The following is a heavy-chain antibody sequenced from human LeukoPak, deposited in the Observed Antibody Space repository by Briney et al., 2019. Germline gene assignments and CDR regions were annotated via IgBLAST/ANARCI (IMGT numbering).Heavy chain of an antibody. CDR3: ARCRAFGSLRLGELSSIYGMDV. Sequence: SETLSLTCTVSGGSISSGGYYWSWIRQHPGKGLEWIGSIYYSGSTYYNPSLKSRVTISVDTSKNQFSLKLSSVTAADTAVYYCARCRAFGSLRLGELSSIYGMDVWGQGTTVTVSS. D-gene: IGHD3-16*02. J-gene: IGHJ6*02. CDR1: GGSISSGGYY. CDR2: IYYSGST. V-gene: IGHV4-39*01.